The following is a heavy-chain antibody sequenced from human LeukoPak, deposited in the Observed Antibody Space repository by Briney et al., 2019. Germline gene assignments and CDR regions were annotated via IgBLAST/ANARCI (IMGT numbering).Heavy chain of an antibody. CDR3: TILGYCTNGVCPTHYC. Sequence: GGSLRLSCAASGFTFSNAWMSWVRQAPGKGLEWVGLIKSKTDGGTTDYAAPVKGRFTFSRDDSENTLYLQMNSLKTEDTAVYYCTILGYCTNGVCPTHYCWCQGTLVTVSS. V-gene: IGHV3-15*01. CDR2: IKSKTDGGTT. CDR1: GFTFSNAW. J-gene: IGHJ4*02. D-gene: IGHD2-8*01.